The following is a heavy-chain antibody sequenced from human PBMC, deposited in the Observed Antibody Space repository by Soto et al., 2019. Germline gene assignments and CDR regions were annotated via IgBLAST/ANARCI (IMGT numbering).Heavy chain of an antibody. CDR1: GGSFSGYY. Sequence: LVTLPLTCAVYGGSFSGYYGRWIRQPPGKGLEWIGEINHSGSTNYNPSLKSRVTISVDTSKNQFSLKLSSVTAADTAVYYCARSPGQYSYGRLDYWGQGTLVTVSS. V-gene: IGHV4-34*01. D-gene: IGHD5-18*01. J-gene: IGHJ4*02. CDR2: INHSGST. CDR3: ARSPGQYSYGRLDY.